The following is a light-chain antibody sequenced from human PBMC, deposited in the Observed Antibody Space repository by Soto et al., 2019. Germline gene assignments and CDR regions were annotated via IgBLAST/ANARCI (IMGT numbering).Light chain of an antibody. CDR3: MQALQPPLT. J-gene: IGKJ3*01. CDR2: LGS. Sequence: AMTQSPLSLPVTPGEPASISCRSSQSLLHSNGYNYLDWYLQKPGQSPQLLIYLGSNRSSGVPDRFSGSGSGTDFTLKISRVEAEDVGVYYCMQALQPPLTFGPGTKVDIK. CDR1: QSLLHSNGYNY. V-gene: IGKV2-28*01.